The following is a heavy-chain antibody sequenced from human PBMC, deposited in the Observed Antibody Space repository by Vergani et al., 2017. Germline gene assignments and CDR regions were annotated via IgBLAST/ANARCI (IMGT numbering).Heavy chain of an antibody. CDR3: ARHGGSGNFYHLFDS. CDR2: IDRTGRT. J-gene: IGHJ4*02. D-gene: IGHD3-10*01. V-gene: IGHV4-38-2*02. CDR1: GYSISSGYF. Sequence: QVQLQESGQRLVKPSETLSLICSVSGYSISSGYFWGWIRQSPGKGLEWLGTIDRTGRTHLSPSLKSRLTISVDTTKNQFSLRLTSATAADTALYYCARHGGSGNFYHLFDSWGQGTLVTVSS.